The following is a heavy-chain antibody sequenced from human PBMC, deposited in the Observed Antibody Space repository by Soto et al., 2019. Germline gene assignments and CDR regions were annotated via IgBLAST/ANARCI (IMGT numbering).Heavy chain of an antibody. CDR3: AKDCSGGSCYRPHDN. D-gene: IGHD2-15*01. CDR2: ISGSGGST. CDR1: GFTFSSYA. V-gene: IGHV3-23*01. Sequence: GGSLRLSCAASGFTFSSYAMSWVRPAPGKGLEWVSAISGSGGSTYYADSVKGRFTIPRDNPKNTLYLQMNSLRAEDTALYYCAKDCSGGSCYRPHDNWGQGTLVTVS. J-gene: IGHJ4*02.